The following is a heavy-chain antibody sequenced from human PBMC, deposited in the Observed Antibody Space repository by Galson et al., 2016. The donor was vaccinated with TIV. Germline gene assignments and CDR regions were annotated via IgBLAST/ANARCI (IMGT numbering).Heavy chain of an antibody. CDR3: TRTAMGSTRNAFDI. CDR1: CFTFGHYA. D-gene: IGHD1-1*01. J-gene: IGHJ3*02. V-gene: IGHV3-49*03. Sequence: LRLSCAASCFTFGHYAVNWFRQAPGKGLEWVGFITSKNYGATTEYAASVKGRFTISREDSRNIAYLQMNSLKTEDTALYYCTRTAMGSTRNAFDIWGQGTVVTVSS. CDR2: ITSKNYGATT.